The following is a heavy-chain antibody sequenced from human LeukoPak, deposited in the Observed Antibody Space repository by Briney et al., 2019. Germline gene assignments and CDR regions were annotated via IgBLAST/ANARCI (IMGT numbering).Heavy chain of an antibody. CDR3: ARERREYSGSYRIFDY. CDR2: IKHDGSEK. V-gene: IGHV3-7*01. J-gene: IGHJ4*02. CDR1: GFTFNTYW. D-gene: IGHD1-26*01. Sequence: GGSLRLSCAASGFTFNTYWMSWVRQAPGKGLEWVANIKHDGSEKHYLDSVKGRFTISRDNAKNSLYLEMNSLRAEDTAVYYCARERREYSGSYRIFDYWGQGTLVTVSS.